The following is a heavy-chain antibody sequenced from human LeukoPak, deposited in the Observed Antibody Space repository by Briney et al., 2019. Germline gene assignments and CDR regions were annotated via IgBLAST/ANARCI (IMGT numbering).Heavy chain of an antibody. D-gene: IGHD5-18*01. Sequence: GGSLRLSCAASGFTFSDYYMSWIRQAPGKGLEWVSYISRSGSTIYYADSVKGRFTISRDNAKNSLYLQMNSLRAEDTAVYYCARDRHGGYSYSSMVYYMDVWGKGTTVTVSS. V-gene: IGHV3-11*04. J-gene: IGHJ6*03. CDR3: ARDRHGGYSYSSMVYYMDV. CDR2: ISRSGSTI. CDR1: GFTFSDYY.